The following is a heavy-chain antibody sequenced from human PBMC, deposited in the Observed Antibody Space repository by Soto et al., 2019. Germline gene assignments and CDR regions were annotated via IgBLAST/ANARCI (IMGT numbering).Heavy chain of an antibody. J-gene: IGHJ3*02. CDR1: GYTFTSYY. CDR3: ARGLEAYAGGLDEFYS. Sequence: ASVKVSCKASGYTFTSYYMHWVRQAPGQGLEWMGIINPSGGSTSYAQKFQGRVTMTRDTSTSTVYMELSSLRSEDTAVYYCARGLEAYAGGLDEFYSLCQGTIVPVS. V-gene: IGHV1-46*01. D-gene: IGHD2-21*01. CDR2: INPSGGST.